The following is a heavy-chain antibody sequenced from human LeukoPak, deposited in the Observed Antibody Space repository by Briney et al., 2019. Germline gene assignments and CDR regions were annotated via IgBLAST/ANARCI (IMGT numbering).Heavy chain of an antibody. CDR2: IKQDGSEK. CDR1: GFTFSSYW. Sequence: GGSLRLSCAASGFTFSSYWMSWVRQAPGKGLEWVANIKQDGSEKYYVDSVKGRFTISRDNAKNSLYLQMNSLRAEDTAVYYCARVGYSSGWFREKRNDYFDYWGQGTLVTVSS. CDR3: ARVGYSSGWFREKRNDYFDY. J-gene: IGHJ4*02. V-gene: IGHV3-7*03. D-gene: IGHD6-19*01.